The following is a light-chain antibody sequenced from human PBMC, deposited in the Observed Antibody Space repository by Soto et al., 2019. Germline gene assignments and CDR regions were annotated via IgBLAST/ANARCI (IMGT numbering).Light chain of an antibody. J-gene: IGKJ1*01. CDR2: KAS. CDR1: QSISSW. CDR3: QQYNTYSPWT. Sequence: EIQMTQSPSTLSASVGDRVTITCRASQSISSWLAWYEQKPGKAPKLLIYKASSLESGVPSRFSGSGSGTEFILTITSLQPDDFASYYCQQYNTYSPWTFGQGTKVDIK. V-gene: IGKV1-5*03.